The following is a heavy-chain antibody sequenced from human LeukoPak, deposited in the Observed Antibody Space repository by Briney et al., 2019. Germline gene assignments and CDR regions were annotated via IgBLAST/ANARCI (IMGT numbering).Heavy chain of an antibody. D-gene: IGHD5-12*01. Sequence: GSLRLSCAASGFTFSDYYMSWVRQAPGKGLEWVSYISSSSSYTNYADSVKGRFTISRDNAKNSLYLQMNSLRAEDTAVYYCARDVLDSGYRPRAFDYWGQGTLVIVSS. CDR2: ISSSSSYT. CDR3: ARDVLDSGYRPRAFDY. J-gene: IGHJ4*02. V-gene: IGHV3-11*05. CDR1: GFTFSDYY.